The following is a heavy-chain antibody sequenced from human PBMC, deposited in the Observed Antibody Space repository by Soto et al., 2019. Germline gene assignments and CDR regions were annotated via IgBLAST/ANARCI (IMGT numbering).Heavy chain of an antibody. CDR1: RYTFIAYD. Sequence: GASVKVSCKASRYTFIAYDIYWVRQAPGQGREWMGWIKPNTGDTDYAQNFQGRVTMTRDTSISTAYMELNNLISDDTAVYYCARRSSTWLYDIKFDPWGQGTLVTVSS. CDR3: ARRSSTWLYDIKFDP. V-gene: IGHV1-2*02. D-gene: IGHD2-2*01. J-gene: IGHJ5*02. CDR2: IKPNTGDT.